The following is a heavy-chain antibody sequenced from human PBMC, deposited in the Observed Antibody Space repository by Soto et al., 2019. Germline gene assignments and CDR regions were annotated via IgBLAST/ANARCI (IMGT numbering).Heavy chain of an antibody. D-gene: IGHD1-7*01. J-gene: IGHJ4*02. CDR1: GYTITSYY. CDR3: ARGHNWKYFPFDY. V-gene: IGHV1-46*04. Sequence: ASVKVSCKASGYTITSYYMHWVRQAPGQGLEWMGIINPSGGGGTRYAQKLQGRVTMTRDTSTSTVYMDLSSLRSGDTAVYYCARGHNWKYFPFDYWGQGTLVTVSS. CDR2: INPSGGGGT.